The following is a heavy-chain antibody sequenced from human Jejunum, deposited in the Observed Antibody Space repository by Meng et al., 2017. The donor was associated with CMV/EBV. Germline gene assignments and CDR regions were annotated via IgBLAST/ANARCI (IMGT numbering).Heavy chain of an antibody. V-gene: IGHV1-46*02. D-gene: IGHD2-15*01. CDR2: SGQNIATT. Sequence: TFNKYCIHWGRQAPGKGVEGMGTSGQNIATTRYAQSVQGRVSMTRDTSTSTVYMEMSSLRSGDTAMYYCLREAVGYVQVWFDRYFDYWGLGTLVTVSS. J-gene: IGHJ4*02. CDR1: TFNKYC. CDR3: LREAVGYVQVWFDRYFDY.